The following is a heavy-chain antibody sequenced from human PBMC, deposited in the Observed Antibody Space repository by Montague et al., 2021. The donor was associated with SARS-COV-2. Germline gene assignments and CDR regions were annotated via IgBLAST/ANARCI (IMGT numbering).Heavy chain of an antibody. CDR2: ITSGSTI. D-gene: IGHD3-3*01. J-gene: IGHJ4*02. CDR1: GFTFSNYE. CDR3: AKDPHYDFWSGYYLDY. Sequence: SLRLSCAASGFTFSNYEMNWVRQAPGKGLEWISEITSGSTIFDAGSVRGRFTISRDNAKKSLYLQMDSLRAEDTAVYYCAKDPHYDFWSGYYLDYWGQGTLVTVSS. V-gene: IGHV3-48*03.